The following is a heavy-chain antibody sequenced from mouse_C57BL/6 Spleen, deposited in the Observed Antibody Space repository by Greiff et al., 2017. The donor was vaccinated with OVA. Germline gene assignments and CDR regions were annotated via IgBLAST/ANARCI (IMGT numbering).Heavy chain of an antibody. J-gene: IGHJ3*01. CDR1: GYTFTSYW. V-gene: IGHV1-50*01. Sequence: QVQLQQPGAELVKPGASVKLSCKASGYTFTSYWMQWVKQRTGQGLEWIGEIDPSDSYTNYNQKFKGKATLTVDTSSSTAYMQLSSLTSEDSAVYYCARGDGYYPAWFAYWGQGTLVTVSA. CDR2: IDPSDSYT. D-gene: IGHD2-3*01. CDR3: ARGDGYYPAWFAY.